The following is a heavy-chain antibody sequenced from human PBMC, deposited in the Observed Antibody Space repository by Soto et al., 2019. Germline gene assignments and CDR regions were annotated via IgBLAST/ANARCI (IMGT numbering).Heavy chain of an antibody. CDR3: ARAPHQVTIFGVVIRGYAFDI. CDR1: GYSFTSYW. D-gene: IGHD3-3*01. V-gene: IGHV5-51*01. CDR2: IYPGDSDT. Sequence: PGESLKISCKGSGYSFTSYWIGWVRQIPWKGLEWMGIIYPGDSDTRYSPSFQGQVTISADKSISTAYLQWSSLKASDTAMYYCARAPHQVTIFGVVIRGYAFDIWGQGTMVTVSS. J-gene: IGHJ3*02.